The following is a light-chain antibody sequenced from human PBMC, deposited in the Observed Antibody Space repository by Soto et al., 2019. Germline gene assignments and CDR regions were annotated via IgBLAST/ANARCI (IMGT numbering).Light chain of an antibody. CDR2: EGS. Sequence: QSVLTQPASVSGSPGQSITISCTGTSSDVGSYHLVSWYQHHPGKAPKLMIYEGSKRPSGVSNRFSGPKSGNTASLTISGLQAEDEADYYCCSYAGSSTFVFGTGTKLTVL. CDR1: SSDVGSYHL. V-gene: IGLV2-23*01. J-gene: IGLJ1*01. CDR3: CSYAGSSTFV.